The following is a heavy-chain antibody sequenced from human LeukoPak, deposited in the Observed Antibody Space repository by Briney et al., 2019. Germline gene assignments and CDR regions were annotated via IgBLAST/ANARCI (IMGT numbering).Heavy chain of an antibody. CDR3: AKDSLRERIVGSTTRGVNDY. Sequence: GGSLRLSCAASGFIFSSYGMHWVRQAPGKGLEWVAFIRYDGRNKYYADSVKGRFTISRDNSKNTLYLQMNSLRGEDTAVYYCAKDSLRERIVGSTTRGVNDYWGEGTLVTVSS. D-gene: IGHD1-26*01. J-gene: IGHJ4*02. CDR2: IRYDGRNK. CDR1: GFIFSSYG. V-gene: IGHV3-30*02.